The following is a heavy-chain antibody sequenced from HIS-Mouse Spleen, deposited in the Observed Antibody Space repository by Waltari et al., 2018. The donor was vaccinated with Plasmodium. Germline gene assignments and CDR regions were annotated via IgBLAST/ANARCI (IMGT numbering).Heavy chain of an antibody. CDR2: IYSGGST. V-gene: IGHV3-53*01. Sequence: EVQLVESGGGLIQPGGSLRLSCAASGFTVSSNYMRWVRQAPGKGLGWVSVIYSGGSTYYADSVKGRFPISRDNSKNTLYLQMNSLRAEDTAVYYCARGMKSSSSAFDIWGQGTMVTVSS. J-gene: IGHJ3*02. D-gene: IGHD6-6*01. CDR3: ARGMKSSSSAFDI. CDR1: GFTVSSNY.